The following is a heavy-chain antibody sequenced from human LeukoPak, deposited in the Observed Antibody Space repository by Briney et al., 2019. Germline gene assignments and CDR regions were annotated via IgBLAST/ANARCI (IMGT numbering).Heavy chain of an antibody. D-gene: IGHD3-22*01. J-gene: IGHJ4*02. CDR2: ISSKGDAT. Sequence: PGGSLRLSCAASGFTFSGYAMHWVRQAPGKGLEYISAISSKGDATYYENSVKGRFIISRDNSKNTLDLQMGSLRADDMAVYYCARGSGYQDYWGQGTMVTVSS. CDR3: ARGSGYQDY. V-gene: IGHV3-64*01. CDR1: GFTFSGYA.